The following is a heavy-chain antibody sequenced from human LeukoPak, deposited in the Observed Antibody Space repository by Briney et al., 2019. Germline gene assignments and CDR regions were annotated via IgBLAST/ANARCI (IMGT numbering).Heavy chain of an antibody. CDR1: GGSISSGGYS. CDR2: IYHSGST. J-gene: IGHJ4*02. Sequence: SQTLSLTCAVSGGSISSGGYSWSWIRQPPGKGLEWIGYIYHSGSTYYNPSLKSRVTISVDRSKNQFSLKLSSVTAADTAVYYCARDGDYGSGSYSVFDYWGQGTLVTVSS. CDR3: ARDGDYGSGSYSVFDY. V-gene: IGHV4-30-2*01. D-gene: IGHD3-10*01.